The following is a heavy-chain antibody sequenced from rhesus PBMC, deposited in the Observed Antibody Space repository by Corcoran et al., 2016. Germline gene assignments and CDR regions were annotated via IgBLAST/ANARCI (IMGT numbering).Heavy chain of an antibody. Sequence: QVQLQESGPGLVKPSETLPPTCAVLGGSFSRYWWRWIRQPPGKGLEWIGEINGDTGNTNYNPALKSRVTISKEASKNQVSLKLTSVTAADTAVYYCARYVAQVQSCDHWGQGVLVTVSS. CDR1: GGSFSRYW. J-gene: IGHJ4*01. D-gene: IGHD5-12*01. V-gene: IGHV4-80*01. CDR2: INGDTGNT. CDR3: ARYVAQVQSCDH.